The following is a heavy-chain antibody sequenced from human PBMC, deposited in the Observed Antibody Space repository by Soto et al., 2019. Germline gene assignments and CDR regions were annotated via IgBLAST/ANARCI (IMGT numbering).Heavy chain of an antibody. Sequence: GGSLRLSCAASGFTFSSYSMNWVRQAPGKGLEWVSSISSSSSYIYYADSVKGRFTISRDNAKNSLYLQMNSLRAEDTAVYYCARVLRGSGGIDYWGQGTLVTVSS. J-gene: IGHJ4*02. D-gene: IGHD2-15*01. CDR3: ARVLRGSGGIDY. V-gene: IGHV3-21*01. CDR1: GFTFSSYS. CDR2: ISSSSSYI.